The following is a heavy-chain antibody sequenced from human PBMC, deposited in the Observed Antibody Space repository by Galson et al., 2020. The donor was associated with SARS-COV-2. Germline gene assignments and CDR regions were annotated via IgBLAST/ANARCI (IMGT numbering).Heavy chain of an antibody. CDR3: SHRYVSVRYNWFDP. D-gene: IGHD4-17*01. CDR1: GFSLSTRGVG. CDR2: IYWDDDK. V-gene: IGHV2-5*02. J-gene: IGHJ5*02. Sequence: SGPTLVKPTQTLTLTCTFSGFSLSTRGVGVGWIRHPPGKALEWLALIYWDDDKRYSPSLKSRLTITRDTSKNQVVLTMTNMDPGDTATYYWSHRYVSVRYNWFDPWGQGTLVTVSS.